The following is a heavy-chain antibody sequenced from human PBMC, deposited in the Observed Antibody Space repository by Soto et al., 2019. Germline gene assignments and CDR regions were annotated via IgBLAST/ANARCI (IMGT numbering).Heavy chain of an antibody. CDR3: ASGGCMLPLLDYYYGMDV. Sequence: SVKVSFKASGGTFSSYAISWVRQAPGQGLEWMGGIIPIFGTANYAQKFQGRVTITADKSTSTAYMELSSLRSEDTAVYYCASGGCMLPLLDYYYGMDVWGQGTTVTVSS. D-gene: IGHD2-8*01. CDR2: IIPIFGTA. J-gene: IGHJ6*02. V-gene: IGHV1-69*06. CDR1: GGTFSSYA.